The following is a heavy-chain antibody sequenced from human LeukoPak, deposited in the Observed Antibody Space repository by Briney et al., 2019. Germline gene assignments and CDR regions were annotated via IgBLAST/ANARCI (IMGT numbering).Heavy chain of an antibody. CDR2: ISPSGGIT. J-gene: IGHJ4*02. D-gene: IGHD5-18*01. Sequence: PGGSLRLSCAASGFTFSSYEMNWVRQAPGKGLEWVSGISPSGGITYYTDSVRGRFTISRDNSKNTVSLQMNSLRAEDTAVYYCAKQDSYGLLDYWGQGTLVTVSS. CDR3: AKQDSYGLLDY. V-gene: IGHV3-23*01. CDR1: GFTFSSYE.